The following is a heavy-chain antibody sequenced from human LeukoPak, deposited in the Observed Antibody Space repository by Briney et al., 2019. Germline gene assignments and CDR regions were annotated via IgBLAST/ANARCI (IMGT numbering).Heavy chain of an antibody. D-gene: IGHD3-10*01. CDR1: GFSFSSYG. J-gene: IGHJ4*02. CDR3: AKDRDRFENLDY. CDR2: IYYDRSIK. Sequence: GGSLRLSCAASGFSFSSYGMHWVRQAPGKGLEWVAVIYYDRSIKYYADSVKGRFTISRDNSKNTLYLQMNSLRAEDTAVYYCAKDRDRFENLDYWGQGTQVTVSS. V-gene: IGHV3-33*06.